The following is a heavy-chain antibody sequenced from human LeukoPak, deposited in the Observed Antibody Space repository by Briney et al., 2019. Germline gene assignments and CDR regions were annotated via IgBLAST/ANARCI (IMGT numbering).Heavy chain of an antibody. CDR3: ARDRYSSSWFTYSSGWFNDY. CDR1: GASIISTSYY. V-gene: IGHV4-39*02. J-gene: IGHJ4*02. CDR2: VYYSGNT. D-gene: IGHD6-13*01. Sequence: SETLSLTCTVSGASIISTSYYWGWIRQPPGKGLEWIGSVYYSGNTYYNPSLKSRVTMSVDTSKNQFSLKLSSVTAADTAVYYCARDRYSSSWFTYSSGWFNDYWGQGTLVTVSS.